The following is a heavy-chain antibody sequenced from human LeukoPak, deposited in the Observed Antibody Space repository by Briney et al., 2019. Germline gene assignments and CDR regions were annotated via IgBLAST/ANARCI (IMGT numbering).Heavy chain of an antibody. CDR1: GFTFSSYW. J-gene: IGHJ4*02. Sequence: GGSLRLSCAASGFTFSSYWMHWVRQAPGKGLVWVSRINSDGSSTSYADSVKGRFTTSRDNAKNALYLQMNSLRADDTAVYYCARVSRGGSVNFDYWGQGTLVTVSS. V-gene: IGHV3-74*01. CDR3: ARVSRGGSVNFDY. CDR2: INSDGSST. D-gene: IGHD1-26*01.